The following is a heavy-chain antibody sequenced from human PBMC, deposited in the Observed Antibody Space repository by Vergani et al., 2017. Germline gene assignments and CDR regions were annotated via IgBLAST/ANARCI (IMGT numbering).Heavy chain of an antibody. CDR2: IYYSGST. CDR1: GGSISSGGYY. CDR3: ARGGGSTSPPYYYYYYMDV. Sequence: QVQLQESGPGLVKPSQTLSLTCTVSGGSISSGGYYWSWIRQHPGKGLEWIGYIYYSGSTYYNPSLKSRVTISVDTSKNQFSLKLSSVTAADTAVYYCARGGGSTSPPYYYYYYMDVWGKGTTVTVSS. J-gene: IGHJ6*03. D-gene: IGHD2-2*01. V-gene: IGHV4-31*03.